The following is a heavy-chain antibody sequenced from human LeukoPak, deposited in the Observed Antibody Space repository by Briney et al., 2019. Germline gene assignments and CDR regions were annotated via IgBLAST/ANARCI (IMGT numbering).Heavy chain of an antibody. Sequence: GGSLRLSCTASGFTFSSYSMNWVRQAPGKGLEWVSYISSSSSTIYYADSVKGRFTISRDNAKNSLYLQMNSLRAEDTAVYYCAREADDGVYYFDYWGQGTLVTVSS. J-gene: IGHJ4*02. V-gene: IGHV3-48*01. CDR3: AREADDGVYYFDY. D-gene: IGHD5-24*01. CDR2: ISSSSSTI. CDR1: GFTFSSYS.